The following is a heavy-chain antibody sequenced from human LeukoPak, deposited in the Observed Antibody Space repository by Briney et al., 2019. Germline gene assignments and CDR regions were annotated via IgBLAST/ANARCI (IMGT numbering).Heavy chain of an antibody. J-gene: IGHJ1*01. V-gene: IGHV3-23*01. CDR3: AKRGYVSPEEYFQH. Sequence: GGSLRLSCAASGFTFNTYAMSWVRQAPGKGLEWVSAISGSGGSTYHADSVKGRFTISRDNSKNTLYLQMNSLRAEDTAVYYCAKRGYVSPEEYFQHWGQGTLVTVSS. CDR2: ISGSGGST. D-gene: IGHD3-16*01. CDR1: GFTFNTYA.